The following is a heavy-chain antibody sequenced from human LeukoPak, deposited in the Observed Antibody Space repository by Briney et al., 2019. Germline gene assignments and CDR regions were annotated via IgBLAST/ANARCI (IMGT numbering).Heavy chain of an antibody. Sequence: GGSLRLSCAASGFTFSSYAMTWVRQAPGKGLEWVAVIWYGGSNKYYADSVKGRFTISRDNSKNTLYLQMNSLRAEDTAVYYCAKDARVAARPYYYYYYMDVWGKGTTVTVSS. CDR3: AKDARVAARPYYYYYYMDV. V-gene: IGHV3-30*02. J-gene: IGHJ6*03. CDR1: GFTFSSYA. D-gene: IGHD6-6*01. CDR2: IWYGGSNK.